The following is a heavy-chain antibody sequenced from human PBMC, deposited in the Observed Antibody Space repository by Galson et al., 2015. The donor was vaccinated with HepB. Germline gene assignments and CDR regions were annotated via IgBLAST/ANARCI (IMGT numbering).Heavy chain of an antibody. CDR1: GFTFSSYG. CDR3: AKDLGYSYLFDY. D-gene: IGHD5-18*01. V-gene: IGHV3-30*18. J-gene: IGHJ4*02. Sequence: SLRLSCAASGFTFSSYGMHWVRQAPGKGLEWVAVISYDGSNKYYADSVKGRFTISRDNSKNALYLQMNSLRAEDTAVYYCAKDLGYSYLFDYWGQGTLVTVSS. CDR2: ISYDGSNK.